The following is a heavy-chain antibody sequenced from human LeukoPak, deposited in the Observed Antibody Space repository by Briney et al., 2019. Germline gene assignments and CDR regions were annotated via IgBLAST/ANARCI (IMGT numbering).Heavy chain of an antibody. CDR2: INDSGDST. Sequence: PGGSLRLSCAASGFTFRSYAMSWVRQAPGKGLEWVSSINDSGDSTYYADSVKGRFTISRDNSKNTLYLLMNNLRAEDTAIFYCATAYCSSTSCPTWGQGTLVTVSS. CDR1: GFTFRSYA. D-gene: IGHD2-2*01. J-gene: IGHJ5*02. V-gene: IGHV3-23*01. CDR3: ATAYCSSTSCPT.